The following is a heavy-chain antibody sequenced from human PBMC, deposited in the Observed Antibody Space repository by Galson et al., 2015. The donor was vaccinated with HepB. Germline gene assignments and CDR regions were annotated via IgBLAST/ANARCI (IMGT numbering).Heavy chain of an antibody. Sequence: QSGAEVKKPGESLKISCEGSGYSFANNWIGWVRQMPGKGLEWMGIIYPSDSDTRYRPSFQGQVTISADKSISTAYLQWSSLKASDTAMYYCARAPGIARGSGVNWFDPWGQGTLVTVSS. V-gene: IGHV5-51*03. J-gene: IGHJ5*02. D-gene: IGHD6-13*01. CDR2: IYPSDSDT. CDR1: GYSFANNW. CDR3: ARAPGIARGSGVNWFDP.